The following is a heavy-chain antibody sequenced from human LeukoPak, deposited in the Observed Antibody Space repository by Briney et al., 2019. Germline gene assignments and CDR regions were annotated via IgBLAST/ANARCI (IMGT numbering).Heavy chain of an antibody. D-gene: IGHD3-3*01. Sequence: ASVKVSCKASGYTFTSYDINWVRQATGQGLEWMGWMNPNSGNTGYAQKFQGRVTMTRNTSISTAYMELSSLRSEDTAVYYCARARNPPIITTFGVVITGKNWFDPWGQGTLVTVSS. CDR1: GYTFTSYD. CDR2: MNPNSGNT. V-gene: IGHV1-8*01. J-gene: IGHJ5*02. CDR3: ARARNPPIITTFGVVITGKNWFDP.